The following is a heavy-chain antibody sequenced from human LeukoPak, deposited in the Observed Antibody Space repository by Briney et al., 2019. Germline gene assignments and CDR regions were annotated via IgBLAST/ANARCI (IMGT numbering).Heavy chain of an antibody. CDR2: ISGSGGST. D-gene: IGHD2-15*01. J-gene: IGHJ4*02. V-gene: IGHV3-23*01. Sequence: PGGSLRLSCAASGFIFSSYAMGWVRQGPGKGLEWVSGISGSGGSTYYADSVKGRFTISRDNSKNTLYLQMNSLRADDTAVYYCAMGLCSGDSRPPDYWGQGPLVTVSS. CDR3: AMGLCSGDSRPPDY. CDR1: GFIFSSYA.